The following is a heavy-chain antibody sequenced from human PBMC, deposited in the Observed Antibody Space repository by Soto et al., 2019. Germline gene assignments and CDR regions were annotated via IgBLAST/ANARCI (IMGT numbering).Heavy chain of an antibody. Sequence: SETLSLTCAVSGGSINGYYWSWIRQPPGKRLEWIGYIYYSGSTNYNPSLKSRVTISVDTSKNQFSLTLSSVTAADTAVYYCARNRPAMIVSYYFDYWGQGTLVTVSS. CDR2: IYYSGST. D-gene: IGHD3-22*01. CDR1: GGSINGYY. V-gene: IGHV4-59*06. J-gene: IGHJ4*02. CDR3: ARNRPAMIVSYYFDY.